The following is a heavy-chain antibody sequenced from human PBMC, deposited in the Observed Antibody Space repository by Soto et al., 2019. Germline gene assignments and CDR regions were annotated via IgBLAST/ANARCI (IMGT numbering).Heavy chain of an antibody. D-gene: IGHD3-10*01. CDR2: ISYDGSNK. CDR3: ARVGRSYYGLGSYYNAPTDYYYYYGMDV. Sequence: GSLRLSCAASGFTFSSYAMHWVRQAPGKGLEWVAVISYDGSNKYYADSVKGRFTISRDNSKNTLYLQMNSLRAEDTAVYYCARVGRSYYGLGSYYNAPTDYYYYYGMDVWGQGTTVTVSS. CDR1: GFTFSSYA. V-gene: IGHV3-30-3*01. J-gene: IGHJ6*02.